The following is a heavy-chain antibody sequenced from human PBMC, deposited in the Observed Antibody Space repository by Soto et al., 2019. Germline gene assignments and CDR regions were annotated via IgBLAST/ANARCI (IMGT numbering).Heavy chain of an antibody. Sequence: EVQLVESGGGLVQPGGSLRLSCAASGFTFSTSGMIWVRQAPGKGLEWVSYINSGSTTIKYADSVRGRFTISRDDAKNSLDLQMNSLRAEDTAVYFCARDPLFDPWGQGTLVTVSS. CDR1: GFTFSTSG. V-gene: IGHV3-48*01. CDR3: ARDPLFDP. J-gene: IGHJ5*02. CDR2: INSGSTTI.